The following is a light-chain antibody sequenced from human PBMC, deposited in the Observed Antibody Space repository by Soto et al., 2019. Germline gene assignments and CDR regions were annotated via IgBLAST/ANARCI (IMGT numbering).Light chain of an antibody. CDR3: QYLGA. CDR2: GAF. J-gene: IGKJ2*01. CDR1: QNIGNS. Sequence: EMDMTQSPAILSVSPGEGATLSCRAAQNIGNSLGWYQQRPGQAPRLLIYGAFHRATGIPARFSGSGSGTEFTLTINSLQPEDSATYYCQYLGAFGQGTKLEIK. V-gene: IGKV3-15*01.